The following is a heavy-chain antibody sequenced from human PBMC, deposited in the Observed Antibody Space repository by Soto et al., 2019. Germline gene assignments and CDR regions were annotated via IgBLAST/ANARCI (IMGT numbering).Heavy chain of an antibody. CDR2: IIPIFGTA. D-gene: IGHD3-22*01. CDR3: ARTVDDSSGWGDYYYYGMDV. J-gene: IGHJ6*02. Sequence: QVQLVQSGAEVKKPGSSVKVSCTASGGTFSSYAISWVRQAPGQGLEWMGGIIPIFGTANYAQKFQGRVTITADESTSTAYMELSSLRSEDTAVYYCARTVDDSSGWGDYYYYGMDVWGQGTTVTVSS. V-gene: IGHV1-69*01. CDR1: GGTFSSYA.